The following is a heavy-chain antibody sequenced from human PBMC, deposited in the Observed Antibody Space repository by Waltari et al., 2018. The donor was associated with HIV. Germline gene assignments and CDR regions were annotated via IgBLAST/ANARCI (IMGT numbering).Heavy chain of an antibody. Sequence: QVQLVQSGAEVKKPGASVKVSCKASGYTFTRYGIRWVRQAPGQGLEWMGWISVYNGHTNYAQKLQGRVTMTTDTSTSTAYMELRSLRSDDTAVYYCARGAAGYYYYVMDVWGQGTTVTVSS. CDR1: GYTFTRYG. V-gene: IGHV1-18*01. CDR2: ISVYNGHT. CDR3: ARGAAGYYYYVMDV. D-gene: IGHD6-13*01. J-gene: IGHJ6*02.